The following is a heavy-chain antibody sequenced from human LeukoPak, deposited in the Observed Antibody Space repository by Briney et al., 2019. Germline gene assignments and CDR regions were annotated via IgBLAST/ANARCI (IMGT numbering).Heavy chain of an antibody. Sequence: PSQTLSLTCTVSGVSISSSNSYWGWIRQPPGKGLEWIGSIYYSGNTYYNASLKSQVSISIDTSKNQFSLKLTSVTAADTAVYYCARQTGSGLFILPGGQGTLVTVSS. D-gene: IGHD3/OR15-3a*01. CDR1: GVSISSSNSY. CDR2: IYYSGNT. J-gene: IGHJ4*02. CDR3: ARQTGSGLFILP. V-gene: IGHV4-39*01.